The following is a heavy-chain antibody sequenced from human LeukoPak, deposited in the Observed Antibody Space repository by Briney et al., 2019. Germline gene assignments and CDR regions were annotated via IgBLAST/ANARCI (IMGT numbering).Heavy chain of an antibody. CDR1: GGSISSYY. Sequence: SETLSLTCTVSGGSISSYYWSWIRQPPGKGLEWIGYIYYSGSTNYNPSLKSRVTISADTSKNQFSLKLSSVTAADTAVYYCARGGRIALTPFDYWGQGTLVTVSS. CDR2: IYYSGST. CDR3: ARGGRIALTPFDY. D-gene: IGHD2-21*01. V-gene: IGHV4-59*01. J-gene: IGHJ4*02.